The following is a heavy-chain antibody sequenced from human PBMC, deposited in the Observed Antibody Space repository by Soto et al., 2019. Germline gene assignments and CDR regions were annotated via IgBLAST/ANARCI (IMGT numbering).Heavy chain of an antibody. D-gene: IGHD3-16*01. J-gene: IGHJ5*02. V-gene: IGHV4-4*07. Sequence: PSETLSLTCTVSGGSINTFYWSWVRQPAGKGLEWIGRMQHTGNTNYNPSLKSRVTMSVDTSKNQISLKMTSVTAADTAVYFCAKDVSSRRWFDPWGQGILVTVSS. CDR3: AKDVSSRRWFDP. CDR2: MQHTGNT. CDR1: GGSINTFY.